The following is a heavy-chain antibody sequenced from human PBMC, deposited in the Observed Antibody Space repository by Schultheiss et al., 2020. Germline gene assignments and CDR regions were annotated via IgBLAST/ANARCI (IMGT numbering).Heavy chain of an antibody. CDR1: GFTFSSYG. CDR2: IWYDGSNK. V-gene: IGHV3-30*02. Sequence: GGSLRLSCAASGFTFSSYGMHWVRQAPGKGLEWVAVIWYDGSNKYYADSVKGRFTISRDNSKNTLYLQMNSLRAEDTAVYYCAKRAHDYGDYEGGFDPWGQGTLVTVSS. J-gene: IGHJ5*02. D-gene: IGHD4-17*01. CDR3: AKRAHDYGDYEGGFDP.